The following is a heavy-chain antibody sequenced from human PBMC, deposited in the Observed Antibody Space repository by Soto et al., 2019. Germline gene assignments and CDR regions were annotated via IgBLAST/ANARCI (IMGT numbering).Heavy chain of an antibody. V-gene: IGHV3-30*18. J-gene: IGHJ4*02. CDR2: ISYDGSNK. D-gene: IGHD5-12*01. CDR1: GFTFSSYG. Sequence: PGGSLRLSCAASGFTFSSYGMHWVRQAPGKGLEWVAVISYDGSNKYYADSVKGRFTISRDNSKNTLYLQMSSLRAEDTAVYYCAKVAGGVNSGYSLNYFDYWGQGTLVTVSS. CDR3: AKVAGGVNSGYSLNYFDY.